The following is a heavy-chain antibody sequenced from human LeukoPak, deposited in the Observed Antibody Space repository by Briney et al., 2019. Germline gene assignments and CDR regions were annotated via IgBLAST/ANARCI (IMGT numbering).Heavy chain of an antibody. Sequence: SETLSLTCTVSGGSISSYYWSWIRQPPGKGLEWIGYIYYSGSTNYNPSLKSRVPISVDTSKNQFSLKLSSVTAADTAVYYCARDGAPYYDILTGYYYQNWFDPWGQGTLVTVSS. J-gene: IGHJ5*02. CDR2: IYYSGST. V-gene: IGHV4-59*01. CDR1: GGSISSYY. D-gene: IGHD3-9*01. CDR3: ARDGAPYYDILTGYYYQNWFDP.